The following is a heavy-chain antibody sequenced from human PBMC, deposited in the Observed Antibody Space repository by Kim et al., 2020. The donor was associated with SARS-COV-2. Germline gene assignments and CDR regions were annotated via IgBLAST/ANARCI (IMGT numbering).Heavy chain of an antibody. CDR2: ISYDGSNK. CDR3: ARDLRLREYYYGMDV. CDR1: GFTFSSYA. V-gene: IGHV3-30-3*01. D-gene: IGHD4-17*01. Sequence: GGSLRLSCAASGFTFSSYAMHWVRQAPGKGLEWVAVISYDGSNKYYADSVKGRFTISRDNSKNTLYLQMNSLRAEDTAVYYCARDLRLREYYYGMDVWGQGTTVTVSS. J-gene: IGHJ6*02.